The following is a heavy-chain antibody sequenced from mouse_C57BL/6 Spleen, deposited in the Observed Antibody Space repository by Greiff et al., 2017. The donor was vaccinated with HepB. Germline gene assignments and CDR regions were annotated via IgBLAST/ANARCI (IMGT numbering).Heavy chain of an antibody. CDR3: ARMDN. CDR2: IWSGGST. J-gene: IGHJ4*01. Sequence: VKLMESGPGLVQPSQSLSLTCTVSGFSLTSYGVHWVRQSPGKGLEWLGVIWSGGSTDYNAAFISRLSISKDNSKSQVFFKKNSLQADDTAIYYCARMDNWGQGTSVTVSA. CDR1: GFSLTSYG. V-gene: IGHV2-2*01.